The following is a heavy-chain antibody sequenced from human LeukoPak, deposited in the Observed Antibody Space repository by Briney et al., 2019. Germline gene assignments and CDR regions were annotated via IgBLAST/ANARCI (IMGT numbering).Heavy chain of an antibody. CDR2: ISYSGST. CDR3: ARDRVLTGSPRNWFDP. Sequence: SETLSLTCTVSGGSISSYFWSWIRQPPGKGLEWIGYISYSGSTNYNSTLKSRVTISVDTSKNQFSLKLSSVTAADTAVYYCARDRVLTGSPRNWFDPWGQGTLVTVSS. D-gene: IGHD3-9*01. V-gene: IGHV4-59*01. J-gene: IGHJ5*02. CDR1: GGSISSYF.